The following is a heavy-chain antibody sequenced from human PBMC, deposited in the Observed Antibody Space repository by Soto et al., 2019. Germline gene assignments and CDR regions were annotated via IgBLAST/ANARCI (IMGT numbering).Heavy chain of an antibody. CDR3: ARDSGYGSGNSVNHYLDC. J-gene: IGHJ4*01. D-gene: IGHD3-10*01. Sequence: GWSLRLSCAASGFTFSSYAMSWVRQAPGKGLEWVSAISGSGGSTYYADSVKGRFTISRDNSKNTLYLQMNSLRAEDTAVYYCARDSGYGSGNSVNHYLDCWGRGTLVTVSS. V-gene: IGHV3-23*01. CDR2: ISGSGGST. CDR1: GFTFSSYA.